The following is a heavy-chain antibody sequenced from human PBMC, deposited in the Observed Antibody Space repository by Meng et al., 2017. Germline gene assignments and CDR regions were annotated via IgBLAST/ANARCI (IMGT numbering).Heavy chain of an antibody. CDR3: ARDGPAYGYYDSSGYYYYDY. J-gene: IGHJ4*02. V-gene: IGHV4-61*09. CDR2: IYTSGST. CDR1: GGSISSGSYY. Sequence: SETLSLTCTVSGGSISSGSYYWSWIRQPAGKGLEWIGHIYTSGSTNYNPSLKSRVTISVDTSKNQFSLTRSSVTAADTAVYYCARDGPAYGYYDSSGYYYYDYWGQGTLVTVSA. D-gene: IGHD3-22*01.